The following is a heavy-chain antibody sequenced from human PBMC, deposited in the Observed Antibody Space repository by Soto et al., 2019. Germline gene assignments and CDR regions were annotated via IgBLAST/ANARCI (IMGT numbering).Heavy chain of an antibody. CDR3: AKEYYGHAFDI. Sequence: EVQLVESGGGLVQPGRSLRLSCAASGFTFDDYAMHWVRQAPGKGLEWVSGISWNSGSIGYADSVKGRFTISRDNAKNSLYLQMNSLRAEDTALYYCAKEYYGHAFDIWGKGKMVTVSS. CDR2: ISWNSGSI. D-gene: IGHD3-10*01. J-gene: IGHJ3*02. CDR1: GFTFDDYA. V-gene: IGHV3-9*01.